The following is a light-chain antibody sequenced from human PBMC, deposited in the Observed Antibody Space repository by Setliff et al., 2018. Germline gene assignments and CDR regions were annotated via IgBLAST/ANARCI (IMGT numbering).Light chain of an antibody. J-gene: IGLJ1*01. CDR2: DFT. V-gene: IGLV2-23*02. Sequence: QSVLAQPASVSGSPGQSITISCTGTYSDVGKYNLVSWYQQHPGKAPKLILYDFTTRPSGVSDRFSGSKSANTASLTISGLQAEYEADYYCCSYAGSSTFVFGGGTKVTVL. CDR3: CSYAGSSTFV. CDR1: YSDVGKYNL.